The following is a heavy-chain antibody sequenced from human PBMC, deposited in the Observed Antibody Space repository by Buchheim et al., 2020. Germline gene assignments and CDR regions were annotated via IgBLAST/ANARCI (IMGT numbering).Heavy chain of an antibody. Sequence: QVQLVQSGAEVKKPGASVKVSCKASGYTFTSYYMHWVRQAPGQGLEWMGIINPSGGSTSYAQKFQGRVTMTRDTSTSPVYMELSSLRSEDTTVYYCARDPAVCGGDCYSNYFDYWGQGTL. CDR1: GYTFTSYY. D-gene: IGHD2-21*02. CDR3: ARDPAVCGGDCYSNYFDY. V-gene: IGHV1-46*01. CDR2: INPSGGST. J-gene: IGHJ4*02.